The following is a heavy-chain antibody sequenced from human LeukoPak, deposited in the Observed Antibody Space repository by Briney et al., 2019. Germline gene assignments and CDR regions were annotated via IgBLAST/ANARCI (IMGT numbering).Heavy chain of an antibody. CDR2: IKQDGSEK. CDR3: AKGRTSYYYYMDV. V-gene: IGHV3-7*03. CDR1: GFTSSNYW. Sequence: PGGSLRLSCAASGFTSSNYWMSWVRQAPGKGLEWVANIKQDGSEKNYVDSVKGRFTISRDNAKNSLYLQMNSLRAEDTALYYCAKGRTSYYYYMDVWGKGTTVTISS. J-gene: IGHJ6*03.